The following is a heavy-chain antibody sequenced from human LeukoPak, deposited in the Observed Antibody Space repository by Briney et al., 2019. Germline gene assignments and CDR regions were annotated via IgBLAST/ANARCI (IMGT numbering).Heavy chain of an antibody. D-gene: IGHD4-17*01. CDR2: IATGGDT. Sequence: GGSLRLSCVASGFTFSGSDMHWVRQATVKGLEWVSSIATGGDTYYPGSVKGRFTISRENAKNSLYLQMNSLRAGDTAVYYCARGGRYVDDRFYYYGMDVWGQGTTVTVSS. J-gene: IGHJ6*02. V-gene: IGHV3-13*01. CDR1: GFTFSGSD. CDR3: ARGGRYVDDRFYYYGMDV.